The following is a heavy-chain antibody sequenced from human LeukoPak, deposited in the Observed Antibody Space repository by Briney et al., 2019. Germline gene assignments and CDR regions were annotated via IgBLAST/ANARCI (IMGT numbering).Heavy chain of an antibody. CDR3: ARGSGYYGSGSSDDAFDI. CDR2: ISSSGSTI. Sequence: GGSLRLSCAASGFTFSDYYMSWIRQAPGKGLEWVSYISSSGSTIYYADSVKGRFTISRDNAENSLYLQMNSLRAEDTAVYYCARGSGYYGSGSSDDAFDIWGQGTMVTVSS. CDR1: GFTFSDYY. D-gene: IGHD3-10*01. V-gene: IGHV3-11*01. J-gene: IGHJ3*02.